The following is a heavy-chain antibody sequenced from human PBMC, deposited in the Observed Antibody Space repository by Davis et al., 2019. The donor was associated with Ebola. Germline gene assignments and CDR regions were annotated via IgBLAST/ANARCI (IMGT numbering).Heavy chain of an antibody. V-gene: IGHV4-30-4*01. CDR3: ARGGRGIAARRACDY. Sequence: MPSETLSLTCTVSGGSISSGDYYWSWIRQPPGKGLEWIGYIYYSGSTYYNPSLKSRVTISVDTSKNQFSLKLSSVTAADTAVYYCARGGRGIAARRACDYWGQGTLVTVSS. CDR1: GGSISSGDYY. CDR2: IYYSGST. D-gene: IGHD6-6*01. J-gene: IGHJ4*02.